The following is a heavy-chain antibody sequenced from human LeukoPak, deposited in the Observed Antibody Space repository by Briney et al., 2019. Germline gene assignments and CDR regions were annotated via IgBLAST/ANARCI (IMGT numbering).Heavy chain of an antibody. D-gene: IGHD6-6*01. CDR3: ARDPTYSSSYFYFDY. Sequence: PGRSLRLSCAASGFTFSSYAMHWVRQAPGKGLEWVAVISYDGSNKYYADSVKGRFTISRDNSKNTLYLQMNSLRAEDTAVYYCARDPTYSSSYFYFDYWGQGTLVTVTS. J-gene: IGHJ4*02. V-gene: IGHV3-30-3*01. CDR1: GFTFSSYA. CDR2: ISYDGSNK.